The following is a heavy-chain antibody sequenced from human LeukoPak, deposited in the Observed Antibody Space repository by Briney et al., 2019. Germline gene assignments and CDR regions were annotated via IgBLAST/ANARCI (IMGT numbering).Heavy chain of an antibody. CDR2: IYYSGST. CDR3: ARALPAVGNYYDSSGYYDY. J-gene: IGHJ4*02. Sequence: PSETLSLTCTVSGGSISRYYWSWIRQPPGKGLEWIGYIYYSGSTNYNPSLKSRVTISVDTSKNQFSLKLSSVTAADTAVYYCARALPAVGNYYDSSGYYDYWGQGTLVTVSS. D-gene: IGHD3-22*01. V-gene: IGHV4-59*01. CDR1: GGSISRYY.